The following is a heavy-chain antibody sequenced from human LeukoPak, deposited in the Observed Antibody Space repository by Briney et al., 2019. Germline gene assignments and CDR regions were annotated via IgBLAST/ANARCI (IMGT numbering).Heavy chain of an antibody. Sequence: PSETLSLTCTVSGCSLSRYYRSWLRQPPAKGLAWIWYIYYSGSTNYNPSLKSRATISVDTSKNQFSMKLSSVTAADTAVYYCARGNSGYDCPLDYWGQGTLVTGSS. V-gene: IGHV4-59*01. D-gene: IGHD5-12*01. CDR2: IYYSGST. CDR3: ARGNSGYDCPLDY. J-gene: IGHJ4*02. CDR1: GCSLSRYY.